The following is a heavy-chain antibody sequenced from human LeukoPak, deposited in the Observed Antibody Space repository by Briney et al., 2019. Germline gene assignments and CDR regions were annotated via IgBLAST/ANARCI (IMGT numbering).Heavy chain of an antibody. CDR1: GYTFTGHY. CDR3: ARGSSKYVFGYYMDV. CDR2: VNPKSGGT. J-gene: IGHJ6*03. V-gene: IGHV1-2*02. D-gene: IGHD4-11*01. Sequence: ASVKVSYKASGYTFTGHYIHWVRQAPGQGLEWVGWVNPKSGGTNYAQKFLDRVTMTTDMSISTAYMELIRLRSRDTAVYFCARGSSKYVFGYYMDVWGKGTSIIVSS.